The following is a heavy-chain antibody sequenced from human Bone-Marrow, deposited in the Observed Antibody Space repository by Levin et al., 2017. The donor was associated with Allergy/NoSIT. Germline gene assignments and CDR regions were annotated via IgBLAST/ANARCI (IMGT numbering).Heavy chain of an antibody. D-gene: IGHD6-25*01. CDR3: AREGAAKFDL. Sequence: SETLSLTCAVSGGSVSVTNYYWSWIRQPPGTGLEWIGYIFYSGTTSYNPSLRSRVTISLDTSKSQFSLKLTSVTAADTAIYYCAREGAAKFDLWGQGTLVTVSS. CDR1: GGSVSVTNYY. V-gene: IGHV4-61*01. J-gene: IGHJ4*02. CDR2: IFYSGTT.